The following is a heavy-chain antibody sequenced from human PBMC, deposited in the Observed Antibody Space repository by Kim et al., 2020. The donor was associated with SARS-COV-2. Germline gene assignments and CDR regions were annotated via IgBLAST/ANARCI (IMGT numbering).Heavy chain of an antibody. CDR2: IYSAGNT. CDR1: GFIVSGNY. D-gene: IGHD2-15*01. V-gene: IGHV3-53*01. CDR3: ARGYCSGGTCDYFDY. J-gene: IGHJ4*02. Sequence: GGSLRLSCAASGFIVSGNYMNWVRQAPGKGLEWVSVIYSAGNTFYAGSVKGRFTISRDSSKNTLYLQMNSLRAEDTAVYYCARGYCSGGTCDYFDYWGQG.